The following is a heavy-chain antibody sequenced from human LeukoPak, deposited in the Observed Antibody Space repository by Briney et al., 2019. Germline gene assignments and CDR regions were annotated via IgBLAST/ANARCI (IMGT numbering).Heavy chain of an antibody. Sequence: VASVKVSCKASGYTFTSYGISWVRQAPGQGLEWMGWISAYNGNTNYAQKLQGRVTMTTDTSTSTAYMELRSLRSDDTAVYYCARDRPWVYYDILTGHSEAFDIWGQGTMVTVSS. CDR2: ISAYNGNT. CDR3: ARDRPWVYYDILTGHSEAFDI. V-gene: IGHV1-18*01. J-gene: IGHJ3*02. CDR1: GYTFTSYG. D-gene: IGHD3-9*01.